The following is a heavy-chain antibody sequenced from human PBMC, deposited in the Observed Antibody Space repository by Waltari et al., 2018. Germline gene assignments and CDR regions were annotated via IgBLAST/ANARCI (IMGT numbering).Heavy chain of an antibody. D-gene: IGHD5-12*01. CDR1: GFTFSSYG. CDR2: IWYDGSNK. CDR3: ARVKFSGYDSPPGY. Sequence: QVQLVESGGGVVQPGRSLRLSCAASGFTFSSYGMHWVRQAPGKGLEWVAVIWYDGSNKYYADSVKGRFTISRDNSKNTLYLQMNSLRAEDTAVYYCARVKFSGYDSPPGYWGQGTLVTVSS. J-gene: IGHJ4*02. V-gene: IGHV3-33*01.